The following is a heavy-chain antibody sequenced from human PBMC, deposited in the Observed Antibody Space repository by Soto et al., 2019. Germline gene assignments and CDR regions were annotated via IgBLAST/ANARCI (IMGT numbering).Heavy chain of an antibody. CDR3: VSLPWADYGGIFDP. Sequence: QVQLQESGPGLVKPSETLSLTCTVSGGSISSYYWSWIRQPPGKGLEWIGYIYYSGSTNYNPSLKSRVTLSVDTSKNQFSLKLSSVTAADTAVYYCVSLPWADYGGIFDPWGQGTLVTVSS. CDR2: IYYSGST. CDR1: GGSISSYY. J-gene: IGHJ5*02. D-gene: IGHD4-17*01. V-gene: IGHV4-59*01.